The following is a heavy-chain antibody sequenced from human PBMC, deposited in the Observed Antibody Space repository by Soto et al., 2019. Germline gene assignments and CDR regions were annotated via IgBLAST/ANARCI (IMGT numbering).Heavy chain of an antibody. D-gene: IGHD6-13*01. Sequence: GASVKVSCKASGGTFSSYAISWVRQAPGQGLEWMGGIIPIFGTANYAQKFQGRVTITADESTSTAYMELSSLRSEDTAVYYCAWGGEQQLVRRRYDYYYYGMDVWGQGTTVTVSS. CDR1: GGTFSSYA. CDR3: AWGGEQQLVRRRYDYYYYGMDV. CDR2: IIPIFGTA. V-gene: IGHV1-69*13. J-gene: IGHJ6*02.